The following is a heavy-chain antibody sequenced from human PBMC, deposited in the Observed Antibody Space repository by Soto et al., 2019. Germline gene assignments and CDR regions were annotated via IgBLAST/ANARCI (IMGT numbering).Heavy chain of an antibody. CDR3: ARHRGAGQSYYYYYGMDV. CDR1: GYSFTSYW. D-gene: IGHD6-19*01. CDR2: IYPGDSDT. V-gene: IGHV5-51*01. Sequence: GESLKISCKGSGYSFTSYWIGWVRQMPGKGLEWMGIIYPGDSDTRYSPSFQGQVTISADKSISTAYLQWSSLKASDTAMYYCARHRGAGQSYYYYYGMDVWGQGTTVTVS. J-gene: IGHJ6*02.